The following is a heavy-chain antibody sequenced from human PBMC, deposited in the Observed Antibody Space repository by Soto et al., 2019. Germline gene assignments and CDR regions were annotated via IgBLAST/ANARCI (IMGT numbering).Heavy chain of an antibody. CDR2: INPSGGST. CDR1: GYTFTSYY. J-gene: IGHJ5*02. CDR3: AREVGEYSSSSGFDP. Sequence: GASVKVSCKASGYTFTSYYMHWVRQAPGQGLEWMGIINPSGGSTSYAQKFQGRVTMTRDTSTSTVYMELSSLRSEDTAVYYCAREVGEYSSSSGFDPWGQGTLVTVSS. D-gene: IGHD6-13*01. V-gene: IGHV1-46*01.